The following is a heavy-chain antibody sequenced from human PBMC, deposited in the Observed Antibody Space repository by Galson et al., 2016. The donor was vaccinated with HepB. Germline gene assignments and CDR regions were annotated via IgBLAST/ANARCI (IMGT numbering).Heavy chain of an antibody. CDR2: IYYSGNS. Sequence: LSLTCSVSGGSINSGAYYWSWIRQHPGKGLEWIGYIYYSGNSYHNPSLKSRATISVDRSENEFSLKVSSVTAADTATYYCARAAHVKGIEMWSHFDYWGQGILVTVSP. J-gene: IGHJ4*02. D-gene: IGHD5-24*01. CDR1: GGSINSGAYY. V-gene: IGHV4-31*03. CDR3: ARAAHVKGIEMWSHFDY.